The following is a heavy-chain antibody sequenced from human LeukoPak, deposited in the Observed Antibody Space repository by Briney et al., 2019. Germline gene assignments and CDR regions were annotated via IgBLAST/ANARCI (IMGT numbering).Heavy chain of an antibody. Sequence: PGGSLRLSCAASGFTFSNYWMHWVRQAPGKGLVWVSRINSDGSSTNYADSVKGRFTISRDNAKNTLYLQVNSLRAEDTAVYYCARLDGYPIPPWGQGTLVTVSS. CDR2: INSDGSST. CDR3: ARLDGYPIPP. J-gene: IGHJ5*02. V-gene: IGHV3-74*01. CDR1: GFTFSNYW. D-gene: IGHD5-24*01.